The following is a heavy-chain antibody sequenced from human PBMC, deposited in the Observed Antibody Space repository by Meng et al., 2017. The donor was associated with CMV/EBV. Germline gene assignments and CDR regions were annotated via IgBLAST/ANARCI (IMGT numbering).Heavy chain of an antibody. Sequence: GESLKISCAASGFTFSDYYMSWIRQAPGKGLEWVSYISSSGSTIYYADSVKGRFTISRDNAKNSLYLQMNSQGAEDTAVYYCARYYPSLPYYDFWSGYHYYYYYGMDVWGQGTTVTVSS. CDR3: ARYYPSLPYYDFWSGYHYYYYYGMDV. J-gene: IGHJ6*02. V-gene: IGHV3-11*04. CDR1: GFTFSDYY. D-gene: IGHD3-3*01. CDR2: ISSSGSTI.